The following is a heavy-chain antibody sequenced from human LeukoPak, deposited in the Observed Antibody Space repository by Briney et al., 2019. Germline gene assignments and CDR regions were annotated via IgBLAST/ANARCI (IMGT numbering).Heavy chain of an antibody. J-gene: IGHJ4*02. V-gene: IGHV4-30-4*08. CDR3: ARGGQLAYSNYYFDD. Sequence: SQTLSLTCTVSGGSISSGDYYWRWIRQPPGKGLEWIGYIYYSGRPYYNQSLKSRFTISVDTSKNQFSLKLSSVTAADTAVYYCARGGQLAYSNYYFDDWGQGTLVTVPA. CDR1: GGSISSGDYY. D-gene: IGHD6-6*01. CDR2: IYYSGRP.